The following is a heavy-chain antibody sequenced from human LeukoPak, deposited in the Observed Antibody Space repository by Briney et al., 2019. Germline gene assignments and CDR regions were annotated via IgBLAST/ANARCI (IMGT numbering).Heavy chain of an antibody. CDR2: ISDSGGRT. Sequence: GGSLRLSCAVSGITLSNYGMSWVRQAPGKGLEWVAGISDSGGRTNYADSVKGRFTISRDNAKNSLYLQMNSLRAEDTAVYYCARAAFMASFDYWGQGTLVTVSS. J-gene: IGHJ4*02. V-gene: IGHV3-23*01. CDR1: GITLSNYG. D-gene: IGHD3-10*01. CDR3: ARAAFMASFDY.